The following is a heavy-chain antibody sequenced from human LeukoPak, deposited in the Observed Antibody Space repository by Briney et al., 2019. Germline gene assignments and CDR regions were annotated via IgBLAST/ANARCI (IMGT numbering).Heavy chain of an antibody. CDR3: AKHYNILSGYYSPNPYFDY. V-gene: IGHV3-23*01. CDR1: AFTFSSYA. D-gene: IGHD3-9*01. CDR2: IIGSGAST. J-gene: IGHJ4*02. Sequence: PGGSLTLSCAASAFTFSSYAMGWVRQAPGKGPEWVSAIIGSGASTYYAVSVKGRFTISRDNSKNTLYLQMKSLRAEDTAVYYCAKHYNILSGYYSPNPYFDYWGQGTLVSVAS.